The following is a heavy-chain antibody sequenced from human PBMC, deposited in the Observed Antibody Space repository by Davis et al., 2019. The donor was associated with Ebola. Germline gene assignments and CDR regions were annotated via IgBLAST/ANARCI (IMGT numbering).Heavy chain of an antibody. V-gene: IGHV1-69*13. J-gene: IGHJ3*02. CDR2: IIPIFGTA. CDR3: ARSSVPAAMGRDAFDI. D-gene: IGHD2-2*01. Sequence: SVKVSCKASGGTFSSYAISWVRQAPGQGLEWMGGIIPIFGTANYAQKFQGRVTITADESTSTAYMELSSLRSEDTAMYYCARSSVPAAMGRDAFDIWGQGTMVTVSS. CDR1: GGTFSSYA.